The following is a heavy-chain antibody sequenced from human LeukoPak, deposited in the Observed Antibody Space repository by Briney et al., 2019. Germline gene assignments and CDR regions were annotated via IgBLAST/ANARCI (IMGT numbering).Heavy chain of an antibody. CDR1: GYTFTSYA. V-gene: IGHV7-4-1*02. D-gene: IGHD4-23*01. J-gene: IGHJ4*02. CDR2: INTNTGNP. Sequence: ASVKVSCKASGYTFTSYAMNWVRQAPGQGLEWMGWINTNTGNPTYAQGFTGRFVFSLDTSVSTAYLQWSSLKASDTAMYYCARLLAYGGNSYFDYWGQGTLVTVSS. CDR3: ARLLAYGGNSYFDY.